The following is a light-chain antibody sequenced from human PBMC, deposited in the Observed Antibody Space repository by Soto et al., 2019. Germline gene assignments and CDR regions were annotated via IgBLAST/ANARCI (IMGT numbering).Light chain of an antibody. V-gene: IGKV3-20*01. CDR3: QQYGSSSYT. Sequence: DIVLTQSPGTLSLSPGERATLSCRASQSVSRSYLAWNQQKPGQAPRILIYGASSRATGIPDRFSGSGSGTDFTLTISRLEPEDFAEYYCQQYGSSSYTFGQGTKLEIK. J-gene: IGKJ2*01. CDR1: QSVSRSY. CDR2: GAS.